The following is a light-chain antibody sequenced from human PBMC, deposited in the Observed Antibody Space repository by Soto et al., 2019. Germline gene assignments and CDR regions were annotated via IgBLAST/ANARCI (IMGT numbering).Light chain of an antibody. CDR2: DAS. J-gene: IGKJ2*01. V-gene: IGKV3-20*01. CDR3: QQYGDSPYT. CDR1: QSVRSRY. Sequence: VVTQSPGTLSLSPGERATLSCRTSQSVRSRYLAWYQQKPGQAPRLLMYDASSRPGGIPDRFSGSGSGTDFTLTITRLEPEDFAVYYCQQYGDSPYTFGQGTKLEIK.